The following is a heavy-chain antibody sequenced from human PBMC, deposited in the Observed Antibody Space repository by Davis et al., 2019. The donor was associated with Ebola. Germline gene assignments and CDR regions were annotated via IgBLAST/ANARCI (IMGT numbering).Heavy chain of an antibody. CDR3: ARERGWLQLGVDY. V-gene: IGHV3-48*02. J-gene: IGHJ4*02. D-gene: IGHD5-24*01. CDR2: ISSSSGTI. Sequence: GGSLRLSCAASGFTFSTYSMNWVRQATGKGLEWVSYISSSSGTIHYADSVKGRFTISRDNAKNSLYLQLNSLRDEDTAVYYCARERGWLQLGVDYWGQGTLVTVSS. CDR1: GFTFSTYS.